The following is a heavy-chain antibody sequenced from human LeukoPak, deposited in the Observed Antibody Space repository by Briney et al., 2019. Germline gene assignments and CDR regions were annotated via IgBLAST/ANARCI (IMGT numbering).Heavy chain of an antibody. J-gene: IGHJ4*02. CDR3: ARVFSSGWPFDY. CDR1: GFTFSSYE. D-gene: IGHD6-19*01. Sequence: PGGSLRLSCAASGFTFSSYEMNWVRQAPGKGLEWVSYISSTSGSTIYYADSVKGRFTISRDNAKNSLYLQMNSLRDEDTAVYYCARVFSSGWPFDYWGQGTLVTVSS. V-gene: IGHV3-48*03. CDR2: ISSTSGSTI.